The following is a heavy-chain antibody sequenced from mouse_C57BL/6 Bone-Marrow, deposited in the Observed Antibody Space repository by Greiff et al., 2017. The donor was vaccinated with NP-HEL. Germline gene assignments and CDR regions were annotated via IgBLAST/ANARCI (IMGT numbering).Heavy chain of an antibody. V-gene: IGHV5-12*01. D-gene: IGHD2-4*01. CDR3: ARSGGIWPYDYDGYYAMDY. Sequence: EVQLVESGGGLVQPGGSLKLSCAASGFTFSDYYMYWVRQTPEKRLEWVAYISNGGGSTYYPDTVKGRFTISRDNAKNTLYLQMSRLKSEDTAMYYCARSGGIWPYDYDGYYAMDYWGQGTSVTVSS. J-gene: IGHJ4*01. CDR2: ISNGGGST. CDR1: GFTFSDYY.